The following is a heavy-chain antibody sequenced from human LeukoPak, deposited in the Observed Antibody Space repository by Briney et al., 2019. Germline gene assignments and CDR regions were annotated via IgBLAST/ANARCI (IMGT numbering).Heavy chain of an antibody. J-gene: IGHJ4*02. D-gene: IGHD1-1*01. CDR2: INPNSGGT. CDR1: GYTFTGYY. V-gene: IGHV1-2*06. Sequence: ASVKVSCKASGYTFTGYYMHWVRQAPGQGLEWRGRINPNSGGTNYAQKFQGRVTMTRDTSISTAYMELSRLRSDDTAVYYCARDLQLEREQSDYWGQGTLVTVSS. CDR3: ARDLQLEREQSDY.